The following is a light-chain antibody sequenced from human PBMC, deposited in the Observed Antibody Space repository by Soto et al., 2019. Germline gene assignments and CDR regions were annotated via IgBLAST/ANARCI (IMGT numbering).Light chain of an antibody. CDR2: RNN. CDR3: AAWDDSLSGWV. Sequence: QSALTQPPSASGSPGQSLTISCKGSNRDVGAYKYVSWYQQRPGTAPKLLIYRNNQRPSGVPDRFSGSKSGTSASLAISGLPSEDEADYYCAAWDDSLSGWVFGGGTKLTVL. CDR1: NRDVGAYKY. J-gene: IGLJ3*02. V-gene: IGLV1-47*01.